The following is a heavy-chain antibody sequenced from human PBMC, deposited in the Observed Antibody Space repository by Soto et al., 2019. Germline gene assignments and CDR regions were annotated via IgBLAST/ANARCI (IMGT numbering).Heavy chain of an antibody. V-gene: IGHV1-8*02. CDR3: ARSVGGSNVNFDY. D-gene: IGHD3-10*01. J-gene: IGHJ4*02. CDR2: IHPYGGDT. Sequence: ASVKVSCKPSGYTLNTYYLHWVRQAPGQGLEWMGRIHPYGGDTGYAQKFQGRVTMTRNTAISTAYMELSSLRSEDTAVYYCARSVGGSNVNFDYWGQGTLVTVSS. CDR1: GYTLNTYY.